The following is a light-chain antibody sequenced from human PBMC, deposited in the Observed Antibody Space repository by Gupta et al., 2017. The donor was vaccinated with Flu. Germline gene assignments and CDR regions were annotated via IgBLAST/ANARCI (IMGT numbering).Light chain of an antibody. CDR2: EDS. V-gene: IGLV3-10*01. CDR1: ALPKTY. J-gene: IGLJ1*01. Sequence: SFALPPPPPVSVSPGQPPTITCSGDALPKTYAYWYQQKSGQAPVLVIYEDSKRPPGIPERFSGSSSGTMATLTISGAQVEDEADYYCYSTDSSGNHRGVFGTGTKVTVL. CDR3: YSTDSSGNHRGV.